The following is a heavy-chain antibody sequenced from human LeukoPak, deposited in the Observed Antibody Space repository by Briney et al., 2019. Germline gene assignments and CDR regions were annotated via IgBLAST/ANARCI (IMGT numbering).Heavy chain of an antibody. CDR3: ARIPYGSGSYYDAFDI. CDR2: INPSGGST. D-gene: IGHD3-10*01. J-gene: IGHJ3*02. Sequence: ASVKVSCKASGYTFTSYYMHWVRQAPGQGLEWRGIINPSGGSTSYAQKFQGRVTTTRDTSTSTVYMELSSLRSEDTAVYYCARIPYGSGSYYDAFDIWGQGTMVTVSS. CDR1: GYTFTSYY. V-gene: IGHV1-46*01.